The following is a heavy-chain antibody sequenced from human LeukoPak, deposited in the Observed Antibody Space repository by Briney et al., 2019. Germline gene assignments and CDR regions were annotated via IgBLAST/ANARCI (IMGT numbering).Heavy chain of an antibody. CDR1: GSTSSSNS. J-gene: IGHJ6*02. CDR3: ARVVDTAMVTYYYYGMDV. CDR2: ISSSGVYI. Sequence: GASLRPSCAASGSTSSSNSTNWVRQAPGKGLEWVSSISSSGVYIYYADSVKGRFTISRDNAKNSLYLQMNSLRAEDTAVYYCARVVDTAMVTYYYYGMDVWGQGTTVTVSS. V-gene: IGHV3-21*01. D-gene: IGHD5-18*01.